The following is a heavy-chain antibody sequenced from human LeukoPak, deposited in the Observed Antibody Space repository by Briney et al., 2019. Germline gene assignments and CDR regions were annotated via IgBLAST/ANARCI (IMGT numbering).Heavy chain of an antibody. CDR2: ISGSGYGE. V-gene: IGHV3-23*01. CDR3: AKGNWNDALGYFDY. J-gene: IGHJ4*02. D-gene: IGHD1-1*01. CDR1: GFTFSSYA. Sequence: GGSLRLSCAASGFTFSSYAMSWVRQAPGKGLEWVSGISGSGYGEYYADSAKGRFTISRDNSKNTLYLQINSLRAEDTAVYYCAKGNWNDALGYFDYWGQGTLVTVSS.